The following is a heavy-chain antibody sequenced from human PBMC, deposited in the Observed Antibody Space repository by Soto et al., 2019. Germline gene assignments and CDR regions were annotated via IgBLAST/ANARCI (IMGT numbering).Heavy chain of an antibody. D-gene: IGHD6-19*01. J-gene: IGHJ3*02. CDR2: IGTAGDT. Sequence: PGGSLRLSCAASGFTFSSYDMHWVRQVTGKGLEWVSAIGTAGDTYYPGSVKGRFTISRENAKNSLYLQMNSLRAGDTAVYCCASLAAVAGNNAFDIWGQGTMVTV. V-gene: IGHV3-13*01. CDR3: ASLAAVAGNNAFDI. CDR1: GFTFSSYD.